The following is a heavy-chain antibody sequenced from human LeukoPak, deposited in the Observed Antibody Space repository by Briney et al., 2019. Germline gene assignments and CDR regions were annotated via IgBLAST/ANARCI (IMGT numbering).Heavy chain of an antibody. J-gene: IGHJ5*02. D-gene: IGHD2-2*01. CDR2: INHSGST. Sequence: ESLKISCAASGFTFRSYGMHWVRQPPGKGLEWIGEINHSGSTNYNPSLKSRVTISVDTSKNQFSLKLSSVTAADTAVYYCARMAKLGYCSSTSCYVWFDPWGQGTLVTVSS. V-gene: IGHV4-34*01. CDR1: GFTFRSYG. CDR3: ARMAKLGYCSSTSCYVWFDP.